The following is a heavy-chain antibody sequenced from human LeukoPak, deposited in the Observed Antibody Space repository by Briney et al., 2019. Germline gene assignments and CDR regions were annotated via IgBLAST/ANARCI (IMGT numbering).Heavy chain of an antibody. D-gene: IGHD6-19*01. V-gene: IGHV1-18*01. Sequence: ASVKVSCKAAYSFTNYGVTWVRQAPEQRFEWMGWIDTNNENTKYAQSFQGRLTLTTDSSRNTVYMELRSLRSDDTAIYYCATSSGDSSAWVDFWGRGTLVTVSP. J-gene: IGHJ4*02. CDR2: IDTNNENT. CDR3: ATSSGDSSAWVDF. CDR1: YSFTNYG.